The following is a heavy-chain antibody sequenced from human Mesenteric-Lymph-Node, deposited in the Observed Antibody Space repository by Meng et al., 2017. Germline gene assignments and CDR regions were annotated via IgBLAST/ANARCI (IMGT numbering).Heavy chain of an antibody. CDR1: GFTFSSYS. V-gene: IGHV3-21*01. D-gene: IGHD4-17*01. Sequence: GGSLRLSCAASGFTFSSYSMNWVRQAPGKGLEWVSSISSSSSYIYYADSVKGRFTISRDNAKNSLYLQMNSLRAEDTAVYYCASPSTVTALTGDYWGQGTLVTVSS. J-gene: IGHJ4*02. CDR3: ASPSTVTALTGDY. CDR2: ISSSSSYI.